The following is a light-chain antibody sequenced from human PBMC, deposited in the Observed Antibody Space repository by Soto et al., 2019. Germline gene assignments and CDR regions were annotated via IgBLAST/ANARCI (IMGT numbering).Light chain of an antibody. CDR2: DAS. CDR1: QSVVNY. V-gene: IGKV1-33*01. J-gene: IGKJ4*01. Sequence: DVQLTQSPSTLSASVGDRVAISCQASQSVVNYLNWFQQRPGKAPQLLISDASHLEPGVPSRLSGQRSGTDFTLIISSLQPEDFATYYRQQYEERPLTFGGGTRVEV. CDR3: QQYEERPLT.